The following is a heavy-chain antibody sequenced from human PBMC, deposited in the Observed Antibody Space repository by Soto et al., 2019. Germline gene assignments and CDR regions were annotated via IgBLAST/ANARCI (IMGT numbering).Heavy chain of an antibody. Sequence: GGSLRLSCAASGFTFSSFAMSWVRQAPGKGLEWAASISGTGGTTYHADSVKGRFTISRDNSKSTLFLQMNSLRAEDTALYYCARIAAAGVIAFDIWGQGAMVTVSS. CDR1: GFTFSSFA. V-gene: IGHV3-23*01. CDR2: ISGTGGTT. J-gene: IGHJ3*02. CDR3: ARIAAAGVIAFDI. D-gene: IGHD6-13*01.